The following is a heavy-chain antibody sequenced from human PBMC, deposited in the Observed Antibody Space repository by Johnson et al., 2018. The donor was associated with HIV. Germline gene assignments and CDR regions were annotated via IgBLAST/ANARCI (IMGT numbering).Heavy chain of an antibody. CDR3: ARATYYYESSGYLTRPRALDV. V-gene: IGHV3-20*04. CDR2: ISWNGDRT. J-gene: IGHJ3*01. D-gene: IGHD3-22*01. CDR1: GFTFDDYG. Sequence: VQLVESGGGVARPGGSLRLACAASGFTFDDYGMSWVRQAPGKGLEWVSGISWNGDRTGYADSVKGRFSISRDNAKNSLYLQMNSLRAEDTALYYCARATYYYESSGYLTRPRALDVWGQGTTVTVSS.